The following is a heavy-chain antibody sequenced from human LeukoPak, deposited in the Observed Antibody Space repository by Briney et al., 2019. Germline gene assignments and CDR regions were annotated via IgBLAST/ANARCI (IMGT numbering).Heavy chain of an antibody. Sequence: PGGSLRLSCAASGFTFSSYAMSWVRQAPRKGLEWVSAISGSGGSTYYADSVKGRFTISRDNSKNTLYLQMNSLRAEDTAVYYCAKGIPYYYDSSGGEFDYWGQGTLVTVSS. CDR3: AKGIPYYYDSSGGEFDY. CDR2: ISGSGGST. D-gene: IGHD3-22*01. J-gene: IGHJ4*02. V-gene: IGHV3-23*01. CDR1: GFTFSSYA.